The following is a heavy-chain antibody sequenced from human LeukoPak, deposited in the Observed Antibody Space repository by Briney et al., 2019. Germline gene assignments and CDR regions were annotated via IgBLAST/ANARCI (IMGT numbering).Heavy chain of an antibody. CDR2: ISPSSSSI. V-gene: IGHV3-48*02. Sequence: PGVSLRLSCAASGFTFSDYSMNWVRQAPGKGLEWLSYISPSSSSIYYADSVTGRFTISRDNAKHSLYLHMNSLTDEDTAVSSCARAQAPFDYWGQGTLVTVSS. J-gene: IGHJ4*02. CDR1: GFTFSDYS. CDR3: ARAQAPFDY.